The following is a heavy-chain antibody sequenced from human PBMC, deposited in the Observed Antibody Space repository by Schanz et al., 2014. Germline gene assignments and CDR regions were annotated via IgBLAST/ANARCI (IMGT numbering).Heavy chain of an antibody. Sequence: VQLVESGGGVVQPGGSLRLSCAASGFTLSNSDMHWVRQGTGKGLEWVSVIYSGNGAYYADSVKDRVTVSRDNSKNTVYLQMNTLRDEDTAVYYCARVHHYDPSCGGYFDYWGQGALVTVSS. CDR3: ARVHHYDPSCGGYFDY. D-gene: IGHD3-22*01. CDR2: IYSGNGA. CDR1: GFTLSNSD. V-gene: IGHV3-66*01. J-gene: IGHJ4*02.